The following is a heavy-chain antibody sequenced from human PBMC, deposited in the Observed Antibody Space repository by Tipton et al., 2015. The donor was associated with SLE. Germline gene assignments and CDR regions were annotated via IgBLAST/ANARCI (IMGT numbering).Heavy chain of an antibody. J-gene: IGHJ4*02. V-gene: IGHV4-34*01. Sequence: TLSLTCAVYGGSFSGYYWSWIRKTPGKGLEWIGEIKHSGSTNYNPSLKSRVTISVDTSKNQFSLKLSSVTAADTAVYYCARGLGITIFGVVIPAYYFDYWGQGTLVTVSS. CDR1: GGSFSGYY. D-gene: IGHD3-3*01. CDR3: ARGLGITIFGVVIPAYYFDY. CDR2: IKHSGST.